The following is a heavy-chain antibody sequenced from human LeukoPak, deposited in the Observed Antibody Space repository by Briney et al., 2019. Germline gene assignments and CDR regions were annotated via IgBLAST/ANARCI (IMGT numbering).Heavy chain of an antibody. CDR1: GFTFSNAW. J-gene: IGHJ4*02. CDR2: ISSSSSFI. D-gene: IGHD4-17*01. CDR3: ASGDSAVTFFDY. Sequence: GGSLRLSCAASGFTFSNAWMNWVRQAPGKGLEWVSSISSSSSFIYYADSLKGRFTISRDNAKTSLYLQMNSLRAEDTAVYYCASGDSAVTFFDYWGQGTLVTVSS. V-gene: IGHV3-21*01.